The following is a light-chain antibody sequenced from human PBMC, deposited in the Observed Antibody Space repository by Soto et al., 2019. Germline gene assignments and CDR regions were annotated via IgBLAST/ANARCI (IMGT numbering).Light chain of an antibody. CDR2: AAS. Sequence: DIPMTQSPSSLSASVGDRVTITCRASQSIRYSLNWYQQKPGKAPKLLIYAASSLQSGVPSRFSGSGSGTDFTLTISRLQPEDFATYYCQQSYSTPQNTFGQGTKLEIK. V-gene: IGKV1-39*01. J-gene: IGKJ2*01. CDR3: QQSYSTPQNT. CDR1: QSIRYS.